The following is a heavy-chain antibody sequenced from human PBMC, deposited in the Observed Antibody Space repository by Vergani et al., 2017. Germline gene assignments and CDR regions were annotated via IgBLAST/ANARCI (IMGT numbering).Heavy chain of an antibody. D-gene: IGHD4-11*01. CDR2: IDHTGRP. CDR1: GGSFTSYH. V-gene: IGHV4-34*01. Sequence: QVQLQQWGGGLLKPSETLSLTCVVNGGSFTSYHWTWIRQSPGEGLEWVGDIDHTGRPDYNPSLKSRLTMSVDKSRNQFSLTLNSVTATDTAIYFCARVNTETNVHLYYYYDMDVWGQGTAVTVS. J-gene: IGHJ6*02. CDR3: ARVNTETNVHLYYYYDMDV.